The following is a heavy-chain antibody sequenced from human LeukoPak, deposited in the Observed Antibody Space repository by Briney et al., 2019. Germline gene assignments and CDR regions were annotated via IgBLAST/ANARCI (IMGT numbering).Heavy chain of an antibody. J-gene: IGHJ4*02. V-gene: IGHV4-61*09. D-gene: IGHD6-13*01. CDR1: GGSINSGSYY. CDR3: ARGDLYSSSWYN. CDR2: IYTSGST. Sequence: KASQTLSLACTVSGGSINSGSYYWNWVRQPAGKGLEWIGHIYTSGSTNYNPPLKSRVTISVDTSKNQFSLKLSSVTAADTAVYYCARGDLYSSSWYNWGQGTLVTVSS.